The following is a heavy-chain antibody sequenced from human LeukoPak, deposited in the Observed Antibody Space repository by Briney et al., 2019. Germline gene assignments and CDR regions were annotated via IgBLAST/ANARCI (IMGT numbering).Heavy chain of an antibody. J-gene: IGHJ4*02. CDR1: GGSFSGYY. CDR3: ARAITYYELFTGYSREYYFDD. CDR2: INHSGST. Sequence: SETLSLTCAVYGGSFSGYYWSWIRQPPGKGLEWIGEINHSGSTNYNQSLKSRVTISVDTSKNQFSLKLSSVTAADTAVYYCARAITYYELFTGYSREYYFDDWGQGILVTVSS. V-gene: IGHV4-34*01. D-gene: IGHD3-9*01.